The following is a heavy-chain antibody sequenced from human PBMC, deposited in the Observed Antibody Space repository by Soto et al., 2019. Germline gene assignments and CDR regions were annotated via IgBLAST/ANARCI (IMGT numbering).Heavy chain of an antibody. Sequence: ASVKVSCKASGYTFTSYDINWVRQATGQGLEWMGWMNPNSGNTGYAQKFQGRVTMNRNTSISTAYMELSSLRSEDTAVYYCARGVITFGGVIAPYYYYYMDVWGKGTTVTVSS. CDR1: GYTFTSYD. CDR2: MNPNSGNT. CDR3: ARGVITFGGVIAPYYYYYMDV. D-gene: IGHD3-16*02. V-gene: IGHV1-8*01. J-gene: IGHJ6*03.